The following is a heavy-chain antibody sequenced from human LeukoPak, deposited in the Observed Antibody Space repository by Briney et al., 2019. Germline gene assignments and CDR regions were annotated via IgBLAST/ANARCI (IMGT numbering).Heavy chain of an antibody. V-gene: IGHV4-39*07. CDR1: GGSISSSSYY. CDR2: IYYSGST. D-gene: IGHD3-22*01. CDR3: ARVGHDSSGYYFDY. Sequence: SETLSLTCTVSGGSISSSSYYWGWIRQPPGKGLEWIGSIYYSGSTYYNPSLKSRVTISVDKSKNQFSLKLSSVTAADTAVYYCARVGHDSSGYYFDYWGQGTLVTVSS. J-gene: IGHJ4*02.